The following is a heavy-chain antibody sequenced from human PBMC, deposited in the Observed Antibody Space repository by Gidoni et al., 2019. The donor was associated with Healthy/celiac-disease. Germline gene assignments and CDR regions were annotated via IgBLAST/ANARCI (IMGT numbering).Heavy chain of an antibody. V-gene: IGHV3-23*01. CDR3: AKYNTMRATVTNFDY. J-gene: IGHJ4*02. Sequence: EVQLLESGGGLVQPGGSLRLSCAASGFTFSTYAMSWVRQAPGKGLEWVSAISGSAGSTYYADSVKGRFTISRDNSKNTLYLQMNSLRAEDTALYYCAKYNTMRATVTNFDYWGQGTLVTVSS. CDR1: GFTFSTYA. D-gene: IGHD4-4*01. CDR2: ISGSAGST.